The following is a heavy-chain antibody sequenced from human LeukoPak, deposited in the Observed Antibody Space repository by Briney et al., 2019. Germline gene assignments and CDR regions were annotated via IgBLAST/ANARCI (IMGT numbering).Heavy chain of an antibody. V-gene: IGHV2-5*02. D-gene: IGHD6-6*01. J-gene: IGHJ4*02. CDR3: ARRGSSLSFDF. CDR1: GFSLSTRGVG. Sequence: SGPTLVNPTQTLTLTCTFSGFSLSTRGVGVGWIRQPPGKALEGRALIYWDDDKRYSPSLESRLTITKDTSRNQVVLTMTHMDPVDTATYYCARRGSSLSFDFWGQGTLVTVSS. CDR2: IYWDDDK.